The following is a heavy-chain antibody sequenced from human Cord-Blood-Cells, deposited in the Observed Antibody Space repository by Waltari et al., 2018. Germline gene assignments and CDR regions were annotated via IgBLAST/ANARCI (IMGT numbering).Heavy chain of an antibody. Sequence: QVQLQQWGAGLLKPSETLSLTCAVYGGPFSGYYWSWIRQPPGKGLEWIGEINHSGSTNYNPSLKRRVTISVDTSKNQFSLKLSSVTAADTAVYYCARRGKGYWFDPWGQGTLVTVSS. D-gene: IGHD3-10*01. CDR2: INHSGST. CDR3: ARRGKGYWFDP. CDR1: GGPFSGYY. V-gene: IGHV4-34*01. J-gene: IGHJ5*02.